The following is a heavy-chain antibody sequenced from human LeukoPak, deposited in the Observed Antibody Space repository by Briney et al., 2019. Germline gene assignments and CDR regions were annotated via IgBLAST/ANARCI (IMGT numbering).Heavy chain of an antibody. D-gene: IGHD6-19*01. CDR1: GFTFSSYA. V-gene: IGHV3-23*01. CDR3: ASQPLYSSGWLYDY. CDR2: ISGSGGST. J-gene: IGHJ4*02. Sequence: GGSLRLSCAASGFTFSSYAMSWARQAPGKGLEWVSAISGSGGSTYYADSVKGRFTISRDNSKNTLYLQMNSLRAEDTAVYYCASQPLYSSGWLYDYWGQGTLVTVSS.